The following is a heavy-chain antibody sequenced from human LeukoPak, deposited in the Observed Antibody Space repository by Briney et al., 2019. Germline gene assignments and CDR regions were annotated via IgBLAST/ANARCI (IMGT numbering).Heavy chain of an antibody. Sequence: SETLSLTCTVSGGSISSYYWSWIRQPPGKGLEWIGYIYYSGSANYNPSLKSRVTISVDTSKNQFSLKLSSVTAADTAVYYCARVDSSGDYFDYWGQGTLVTVSS. J-gene: IGHJ4*02. CDR1: GGSISSYY. CDR2: IYYSGSA. V-gene: IGHV4-59*01. D-gene: IGHD3-22*01. CDR3: ARVDSSGDYFDY.